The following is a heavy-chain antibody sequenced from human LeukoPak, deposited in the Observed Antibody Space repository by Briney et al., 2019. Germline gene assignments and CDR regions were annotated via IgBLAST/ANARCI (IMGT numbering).Heavy chain of an antibody. V-gene: IGHV4-30-4*01. CDR1: GGSISSGDYY. J-gene: IGHJ5*02. CDR2: IYYSGST. D-gene: IGHD3-10*01. Sequence: PSETLSLTCTVSGGSISSGDYYWSWIRQPPGKGLEWIGYIYYSGSTYYNPSLKSRVTISVDTSKNQFSLKLSSVTAADTAVYYCARVHGSGSYYNEPYNWFDPWGQGTLVTVSS. CDR3: ARVHGSGSYYNEPYNWFDP.